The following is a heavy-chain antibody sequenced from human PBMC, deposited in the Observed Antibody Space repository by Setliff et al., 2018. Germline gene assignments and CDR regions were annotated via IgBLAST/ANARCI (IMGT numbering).Heavy chain of an antibody. D-gene: IGHD3-10*01. J-gene: IGHJ4*02. Sequence: SETLSLTCTVSGASISSYYWSWIRQPPGKGLEWIGYISNSVGASYHPSLRNRVTISMDTSNNPFSLKLRSVSAADTAFYYCARGSEFYYGSGTIDSWGPGTLVTVSS. V-gene: IGHV4-59*01. CDR3: ARGSEFYYGSGTIDS. CDR2: ISNSVGA. CDR1: GASISSYY.